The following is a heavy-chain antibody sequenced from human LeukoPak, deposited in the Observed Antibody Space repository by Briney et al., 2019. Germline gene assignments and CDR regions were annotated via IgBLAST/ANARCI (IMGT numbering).Heavy chain of an antibody. CDR3: ARDSYYYGSGSYSLGDY. CDR2: IKQDGSEK. CDR1: GFTFRSYW. D-gene: IGHD3-10*01. J-gene: IGHJ4*02. V-gene: IGHV3-7*01. Sequence: GGSLRLSCTASGFTFRSYWMTWVRQAPGKGLEWVANIKQDGSEKYYVDSVKGRFTISRDNSKNTLYLQMNSLRAEDTAVYYCARDSYYYGSGSYSLGDYWGQGTLVTVSS.